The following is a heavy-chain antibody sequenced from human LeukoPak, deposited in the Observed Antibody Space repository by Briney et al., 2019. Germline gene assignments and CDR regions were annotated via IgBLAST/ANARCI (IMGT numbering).Heavy chain of an antibody. Sequence: GGSLRLSCAASKLIFSSHSMNWVRQAPGKGLEWIPYISHSAGTIYYADSVKGRFTISRDNAKNSLYLQMNSLRDEDTAVYYCASHSSWERSPGYFDYWGQGTLVTVSS. CDR3: ASHSSWERSPGYFDY. CDR1: KLIFSSHS. J-gene: IGHJ4*02. V-gene: IGHV3-48*02. CDR2: ISHSAGTI. D-gene: IGHD1-26*01.